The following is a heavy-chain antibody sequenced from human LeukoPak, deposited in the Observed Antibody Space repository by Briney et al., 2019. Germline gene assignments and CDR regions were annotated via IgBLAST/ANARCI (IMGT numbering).Heavy chain of an antibody. V-gene: IGHV4-61*02. CDR1: GGSISSGSYY. CDR2: IYTSGST. Sequence: SESLSLTCTVSGGSISSGSYYWIWIRQPAGKGLEWIGRIYTSGSTSYNSTLKSRVTISVDTSKNQFSLNLSSVTAADTAVYYCARSPSPPAYYYHMDVWGKGTTVTISS. CDR3: ARSPSPPAYYYHMDV. J-gene: IGHJ6*03.